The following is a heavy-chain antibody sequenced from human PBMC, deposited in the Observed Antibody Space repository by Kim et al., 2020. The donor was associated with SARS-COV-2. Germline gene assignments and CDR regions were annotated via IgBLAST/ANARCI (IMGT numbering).Heavy chain of an antibody. D-gene: IGHD6-6*01. V-gene: IGHV4-39*01. CDR3: ARHVEQLVEGHFDY. Sequence: NPSLKSRVTISVDTSKNQFSLKLSSVTAADTAVYYCARHVEQLVEGHFDYWGQGTLVTVSS. J-gene: IGHJ4*02.